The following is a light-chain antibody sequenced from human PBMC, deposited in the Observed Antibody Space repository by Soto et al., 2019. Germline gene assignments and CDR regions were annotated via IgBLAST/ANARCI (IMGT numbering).Light chain of an antibody. Sequence: QSVLTQPPSASGSLGQSVTISCSGSSSDVGRYNYVSWYQQVPGKAPRLIISEVSKRPSGVPDRFSGSKSGNTASLTVSGLQAEDEADYYCTSHAGSNNYVFGTGTKVTVL. CDR3: TSHAGSNNYV. V-gene: IGLV2-8*01. J-gene: IGLJ1*01. CDR1: SSDVGRYNY. CDR2: EVS.